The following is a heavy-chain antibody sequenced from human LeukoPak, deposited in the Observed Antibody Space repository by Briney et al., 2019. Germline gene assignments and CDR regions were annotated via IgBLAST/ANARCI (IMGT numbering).Heavy chain of an antibody. CDR2: ISAYNGNT. CDR3: ARAMVRGVIITYWFDP. J-gene: IGHJ5*02. V-gene: IGHV1-18*01. CDR1: DYTFTSYG. Sequence: ASVKVSCEASDYTFTSYGISWVRQAPGQGLEWMGWISAYNGNTKYSQKLQGRVTMTTDTSTSTAYMELRSLRSDDTAVYYCARAMVRGVIITYWFDPWGQGTLVTVSS. D-gene: IGHD3-10*01.